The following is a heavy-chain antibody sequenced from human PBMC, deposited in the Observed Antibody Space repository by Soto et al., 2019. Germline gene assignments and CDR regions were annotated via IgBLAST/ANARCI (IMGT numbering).Heavy chain of an antibody. CDR2: INPNSGGT. V-gene: IGHV1-2*04. CDR3: ARIGPTGGDAFDI. D-gene: IGHD1-1*01. Sequence: ASVKVSCKASGYTFTGYYMHWVRQAPGQGLEWMGWINPNSGGTNYAQKFQGWVTMTRDTSISTAYMELSRLRSDDTAVYYCARIGPTGGDAFDIWGQGTMVTVSS. CDR1: GYTFTGYY. J-gene: IGHJ3*02.